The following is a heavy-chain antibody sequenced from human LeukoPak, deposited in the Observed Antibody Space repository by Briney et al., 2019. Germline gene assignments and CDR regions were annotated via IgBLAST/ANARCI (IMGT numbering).Heavy chain of an antibody. CDR3: AKEGAAAAFDI. CDR2: ISSSCRYM. V-gene: IGHV3-21*01. D-gene: IGHD6-25*01. Sequence: PGGSLRLSCAASGFTFSSYSMNWVRLAPGKGLEWVSSISSSCRYMYYADSVKGRFTISRDNAKNSLYLQMNSLRAEDTAVYYCAKEGAAAAFDIWGQGSMVTVSS. J-gene: IGHJ3*02. CDR1: GFTFSSYS.